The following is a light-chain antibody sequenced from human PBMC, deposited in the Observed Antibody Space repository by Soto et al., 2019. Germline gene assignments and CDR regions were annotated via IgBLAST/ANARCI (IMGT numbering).Light chain of an antibody. Sequence: QSALTQPASVSGSPGQSITISCTGTSSDVGGYNYVSWYQQPPGKAHKLMIYDVSNLPSGISNRFSGSKSGNTASLTISRLQAEDEADYYCSSYTSSSPLFGTGTKVNVL. CDR3: SSYTSSSPL. J-gene: IGLJ1*01. V-gene: IGLV2-14*01. CDR2: DVS. CDR1: SSDVGGYNY.